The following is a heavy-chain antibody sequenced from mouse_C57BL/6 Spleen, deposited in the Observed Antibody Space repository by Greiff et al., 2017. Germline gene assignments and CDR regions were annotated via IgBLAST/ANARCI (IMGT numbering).Heavy chain of an antibody. CDR2: ISSGSSTI. V-gene: IGHV5-17*01. CDR1: GFTFSDYG. D-gene: IGHD4-1*01. Sequence: EVKVVESGGGLVKPGGSLKLSCAASGFTFSDYGMHWVRQAPEQGLEWVAYISSGSSTIYYADTVKGRFTISRDNAKNTLFLQMTSLRSEDTAMYYCARNNWFYAMDYWGQGTSVTVSS. CDR3: ARNNWFYAMDY. J-gene: IGHJ4*01.